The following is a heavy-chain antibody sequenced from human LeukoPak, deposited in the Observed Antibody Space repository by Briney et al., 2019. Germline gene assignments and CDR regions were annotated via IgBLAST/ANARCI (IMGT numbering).Heavy chain of an antibody. V-gene: IGHV3-30*04. CDR2: ISHRGRNE. D-gene: IGHD6-13*01. CDR3: ARDVGTAGTSMDV. J-gene: IGHJ6*02. Sequence: HPGGSLRLSCAASGFTFSSYALHWVRQAPGKGLEYVAVISHRGRNEYYADSVKGRFTISRDNSKNTLSLQMNSLGPEDTAVYYCARDVGTAGTSMDVWGQGTTVTVSS. CDR1: GFTFSSYA.